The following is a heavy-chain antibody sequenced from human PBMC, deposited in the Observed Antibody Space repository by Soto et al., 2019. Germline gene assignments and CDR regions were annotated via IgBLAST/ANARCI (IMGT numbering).Heavy chain of an antibody. CDR2: IHYSGST. CDR3: VGSGTDVWVSKDHYWFAP. Sequence: SETLFPSRTGSTGSLSSYSCSLFRLPPGEGLYLIGYIHYSGSTKYIPSLKSRVTMSVDTSKNKFSPSLKSVTAADTAFYYFVGSGTDVWVSKDHYWFAPWGQGTLVTVSS. V-gene: IGHV4-59*03. J-gene: IGHJ5*02. CDR1: TGSLSSYS. D-gene: IGHD3-10*01.